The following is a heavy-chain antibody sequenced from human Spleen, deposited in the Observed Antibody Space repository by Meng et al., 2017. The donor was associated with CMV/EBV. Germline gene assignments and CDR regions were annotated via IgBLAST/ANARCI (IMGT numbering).Heavy chain of an antibody. CDR1: GYTFTAYD. CDR2: MNPNSGNT. Sequence: SCKASGYTFTAYDINWVRQATGQGLEWMGWMNPNSGNTGYGRKFQGRVTMTRNTSISTAYMELSSLRSEDTAVYYCARGVNPDWFDPWGQGTLVTVSS. CDR3: ARGVNPDWFDP. V-gene: IGHV1-8*01. D-gene: IGHD3-16*02. J-gene: IGHJ5*02.